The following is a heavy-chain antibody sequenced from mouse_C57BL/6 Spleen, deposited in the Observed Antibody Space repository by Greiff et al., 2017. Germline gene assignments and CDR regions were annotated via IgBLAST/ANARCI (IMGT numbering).Heavy chain of an antibody. CDR2: INPNNGGT. Sequence: EVQLQQTGPELVKPGASVKMSCKASGYTFTDYNMHWVKQSHGKSLEWIGYINPNNGGTSYNQKFKGKATLTVNKYSSTAYMELRSLTSEDSAVYYCATQTAQAPSDYWGQGTTLTVSS. J-gene: IGHJ2*01. V-gene: IGHV1-22*01. D-gene: IGHD3-2*02. CDR1: GYTFTDYN. CDR3: ATQTAQAPSDY.